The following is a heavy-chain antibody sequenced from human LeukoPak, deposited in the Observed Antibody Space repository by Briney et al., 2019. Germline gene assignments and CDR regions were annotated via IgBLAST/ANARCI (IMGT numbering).Heavy chain of an antibody. CDR2: INPNSGGT. V-gene: IGHV1-2*06. Sequence: ASVKVSCKASGYTFTGYYMHWVRQAPGQGLEWMGRINPNSGGTNYAQKFQGRVTMTRDTAISKAYMELSRLRSDDTAVYYCARAPIARAGLGGATLSNDYWGQGTLVTVSS. J-gene: IGHJ4*02. CDR3: ARAPIARAGLGGATLSNDY. D-gene: IGHD1-26*01. CDR1: GYTFTGYY.